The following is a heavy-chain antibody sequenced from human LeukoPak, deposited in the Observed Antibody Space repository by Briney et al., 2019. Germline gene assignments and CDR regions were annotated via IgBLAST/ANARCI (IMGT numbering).Heavy chain of an antibody. D-gene: IGHD3-3*01. CDR1: GCSFEDYG. CDR3: VRCITIFGV. V-gene: IGHV3-20*04. J-gene: IGHJ4*02. Sequence: GVSLRLSCAASGCSFEDYGMTWLRQAPGKGLEGVSGISRYGCKSEYADSVKGRFTISRDNAKNSLYLQMKNLGDEDTALYYCVRCITIFGVWGQGTLVTVSS. CDR2: ISRYGCKS.